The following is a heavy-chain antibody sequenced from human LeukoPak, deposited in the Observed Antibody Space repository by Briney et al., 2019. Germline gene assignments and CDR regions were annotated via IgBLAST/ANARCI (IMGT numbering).Heavy chain of an antibody. CDR2: IYHSGST. V-gene: IGHV4-38-2*02. Sequence: PSETLSLTCTVSGYSMSSDYYWGWIRQPPGKGLERIGSIYHSGSTYYNPSLKSRVTISVDTSKKQFSLRLSSVTAADTAVYYCVSVRGFYYYYMDVWGKGTTVTVSS. CDR3: VSVRGFYYYYMDV. CDR1: GYSMSSDYY. D-gene: IGHD3-16*01. J-gene: IGHJ6*03.